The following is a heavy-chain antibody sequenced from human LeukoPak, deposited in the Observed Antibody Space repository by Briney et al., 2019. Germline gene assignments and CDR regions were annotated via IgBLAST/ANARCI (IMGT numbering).Heavy chain of an antibody. CDR1: GFTFSSYS. V-gene: IGHV3-48*02. D-gene: IGHD3-3*01. CDR3: ARDTMFAVMIGFFFDY. CDR2: IGSNGKTK. J-gene: IGHJ4*02. Sequence: PGGSLRLSCAASGFTFSSYSMNWVRQAPGKGLEWVSYIGSNGKTKHYADSVKGRFTVSRDNAKNSLYLQMNSLRDEDTAVYYCARDTMFAVMIGFFFDYWGQGTLVTVSS.